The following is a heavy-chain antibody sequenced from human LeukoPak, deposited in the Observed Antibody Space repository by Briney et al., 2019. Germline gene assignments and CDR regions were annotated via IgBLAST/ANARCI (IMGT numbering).Heavy chain of an antibody. CDR1: GYTFTSYG. CDR3: ARDDSSGWYVVTFDY. Sequence: ASVKVSCKASGYTFTSYGISWVPQAPGQGLEWMGWISAYNGNTNYAQKLQGRVTMTTDTSTSTAYMELRSLRSDDSAVYYCARDDSSGWYVVTFDYWGQGTLVTVSS. CDR2: ISAYNGNT. D-gene: IGHD6-19*01. J-gene: IGHJ4*02. V-gene: IGHV1-18*01.